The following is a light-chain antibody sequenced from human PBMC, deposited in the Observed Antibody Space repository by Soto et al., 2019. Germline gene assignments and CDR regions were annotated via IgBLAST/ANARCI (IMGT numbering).Light chain of an antibody. CDR3: QQYNNWPFPSWT. J-gene: IGKJ1*01. CDR2: GAS. CDR1: QSVSSN. V-gene: IGKV3-15*01. Sequence: EIVMTQSPATLSVSPGERATLSCRASQSVSSNLAWYQQKPGQAPRLLIYGASTRATGIPSRFSGSGSGTEFSLTISLLQSEDFAVYYCQQYNNWPFPSWTFGQGTKVEIK.